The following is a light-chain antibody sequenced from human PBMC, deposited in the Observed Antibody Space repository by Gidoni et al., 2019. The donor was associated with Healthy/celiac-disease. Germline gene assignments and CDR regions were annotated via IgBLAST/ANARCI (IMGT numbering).Light chain of an antibody. V-gene: IGKV1-5*03. CDR1: QSISYW. CDR3: QQYNGYSYT. Sequence: DIKMTQSPSTLSASVGDRVTITCRASQSISYWLAWYQQKPGKAPKLLIYKASTLETGVPSRFGGSGSGTEFTLTISSLQPDDFATYYCQQYNGYSYTFGQGTKLEIK. J-gene: IGKJ2*01. CDR2: KAS.